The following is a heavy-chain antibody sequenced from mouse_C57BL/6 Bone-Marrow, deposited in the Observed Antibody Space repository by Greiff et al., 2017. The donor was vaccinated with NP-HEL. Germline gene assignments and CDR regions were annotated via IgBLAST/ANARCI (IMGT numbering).Heavy chain of an antibody. V-gene: IGHV14-4*01. CDR1: GFNIKDDY. D-gene: IGHD1-1*01. J-gene: IGHJ4*01. CDR3: AKDYYGSYYYAMGY. CDR2: IDPENGDT. Sequence: EVQLQQSGAELVRPGASVKLSCTASGFNIKDDYMHWVKQRPEQGLEWIGWIDPENGDTEYDSKFQGKATITADTSSNTAYMPLSSLTSEDTAVYYCAKDYYGSYYYAMGYWGQGTSVTVSS.